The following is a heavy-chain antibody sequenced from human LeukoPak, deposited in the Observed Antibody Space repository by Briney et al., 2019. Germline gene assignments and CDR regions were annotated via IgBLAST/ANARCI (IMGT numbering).Heavy chain of an antibody. CDR3: ARGEGGGYCSSTSCYRSWHRPGMDV. CDR1: GGSITTSDYY. Sequence: SDTLSLTCSVSGGSITTSDYYWGWIRQPPGKGLEWIGSIYYSGTTYYNPSLKSRVTISVDTSKNQFSLKLSSVTAADTAVYYCARGEGGGYCSSTSCYRSWHRPGMDVWGQGTTVTVSS. V-gene: IGHV4-39*07. CDR2: IYYSGTT. D-gene: IGHD2-2*01. J-gene: IGHJ6*02.